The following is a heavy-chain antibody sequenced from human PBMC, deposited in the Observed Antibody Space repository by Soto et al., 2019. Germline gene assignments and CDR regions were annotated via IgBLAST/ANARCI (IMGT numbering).Heavy chain of an antibody. Sequence: GASVKVSCKASGYTFTSYAMHWVRQAPGQRLEWMGWINAGNGNTKYSQKFQGRVTITRDTSASTAYMELSSLRSEDTAVYYCARDRAYYDSSINWFDPWGQGTLVTVSS. V-gene: IGHV1-3*01. J-gene: IGHJ5*02. CDR1: GYTFTSYA. CDR3: ARDRAYYDSSINWFDP. CDR2: INAGNGNT. D-gene: IGHD3-22*01.